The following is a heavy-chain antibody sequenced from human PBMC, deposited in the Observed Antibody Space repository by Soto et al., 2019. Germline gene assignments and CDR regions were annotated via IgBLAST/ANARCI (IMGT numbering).Heavy chain of an antibody. Sequence: QVQLQESGPGLVRPSETLSLTCTVSGDSITSNYWSWIRQSPGQGLEWIGYFHYSLNTNYTPSLKSRVIISVDTPKNQFLLKWTSVTAAHTAMYYCAKTKEGGFDPWGQGILVTVSS. CDR1: GDSITSNY. J-gene: IGHJ5*02. CDR3: AKTKEGGFDP. CDR2: FHYSLNT. V-gene: IGHV4-59*01. D-gene: IGHD3-16*01.